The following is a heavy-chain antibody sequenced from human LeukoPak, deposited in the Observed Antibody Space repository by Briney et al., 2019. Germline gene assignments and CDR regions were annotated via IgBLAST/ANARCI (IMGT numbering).Heavy chain of an antibody. CDR2: VNTGGGST. CDR3: ARLGREGYSYAYFDY. Sequence: PGGSLRLSCAASGFTFISYAMSWVRQAPGKGLEWVSTVNTGGGSTYYADSVKGRFTISRDNSKNTLYLQMNSLRAEDTAIYYCARLGREGYSYAYFDYRGQGTLVTVSS. V-gene: IGHV3-23*01. J-gene: IGHJ4*02. CDR1: GFTFISYA. D-gene: IGHD5-18*01.